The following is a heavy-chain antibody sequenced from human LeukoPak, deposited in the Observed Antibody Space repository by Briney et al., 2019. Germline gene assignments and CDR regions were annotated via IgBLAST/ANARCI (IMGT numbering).Heavy chain of an antibody. CDR1: GFIFSSYS. CDR2: ISSSGSAI. CDR3: ARDDKWAFDY. J-gene: IGHJ4*02. V-gene: IGHV3-48*04. D-gene: IGHD1-26*01. Sequence: PGGSLRLSCAASGFIFSSYSMNWFRQAPGRGLEWVSYISSSGSAIYYADSVKGRFTISRDNAKNSLYLQMNNLRTEDTAVYYCARDDKWAFDYWGQGTLVTVSS.